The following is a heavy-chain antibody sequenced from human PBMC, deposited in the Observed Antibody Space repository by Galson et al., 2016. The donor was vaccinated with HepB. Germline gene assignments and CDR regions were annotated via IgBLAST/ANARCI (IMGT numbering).Heavy chain of an antibody. Sequence: SETLSLTCGVYNGSFNDHYWSWIRQPPGKGLECIGEINYAGNTKYNPSLKSRVTLSVDTSKKQFSLKLNSMTAADTAVYFCARVVVAATNWFDPWGQGTLVTVSS. J-gene: IGHJ5*02. CDR3: ARVVVAATNWFDP. D-gene: IGHD2-15*01. V-gene: IGHV4-34*01. CDR1: NGSFNDHY. CDR2: INYAGNT.